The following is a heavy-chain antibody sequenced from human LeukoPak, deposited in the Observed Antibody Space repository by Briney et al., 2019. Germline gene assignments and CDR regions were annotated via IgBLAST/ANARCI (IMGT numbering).Heavy chain of an antibody. CDR3: AKCRQGYYFDY. Sequence: GGSLRLSCAASGFTFSSYGMHWVRQAPGKGLEWVAFIRYDGSNKYYTDSVKGRFTISRDNSKNTLYLHMNSLRAEDTAVYYCAKCRQGYYFDYWGQGTLVTVSS. V-gene: IGHV3-30*02. CDR2: IRYDGSNK. CDR1: GFTFSSYG. J-gene: IGHJ4*02.